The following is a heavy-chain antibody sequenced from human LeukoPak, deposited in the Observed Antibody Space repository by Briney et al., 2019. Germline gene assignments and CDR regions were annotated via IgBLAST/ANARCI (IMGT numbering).Heavy chain of an antibody. Sequence: ASVKVSCKASGYTFTSYYMHWVRQAPGQGLEWMGIINPSGGSTSYAQKFQGRVTMTRDMSTSTVYMELSSLRSEDTAVYYCAREYRNTRYYYDSSGYYYGWGQGTLVTVSS. CDR2: INPSGGST. CDR3: AREYRNTRYYYDSSGYYYG. D-gene: IGHD3-22*01. J-gene: IGHJ4*02. V-gene: IGHV1-46*01. CDR1: GYTFTSYY.